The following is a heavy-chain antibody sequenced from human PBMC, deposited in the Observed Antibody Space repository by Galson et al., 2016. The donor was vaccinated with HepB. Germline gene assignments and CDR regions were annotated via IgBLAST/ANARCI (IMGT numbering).Heavy chain of an antibody. V-gene: IGHV4-59*01. J-gene: IGHJ4*02. CDR1: GGSISSYY. CDR3: ATSSSYYGTLF. CDR2: IYYSGST. D-gene: IGHD3-22*01. Sequence: SETLSLTCTVSGGSISSYYWSWIRQPPGKGLEWIGYIYYSGSTYYKPSLKSRVTISVDTSKNQFSLKLSSVTAADTAVYYCATSSSYYGTLFWGQGTLVTVSS.